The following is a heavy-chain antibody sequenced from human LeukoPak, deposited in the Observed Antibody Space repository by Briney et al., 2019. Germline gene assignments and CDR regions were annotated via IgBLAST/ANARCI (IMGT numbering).Heavy chain of an antibody. CDR2: IWYDGRNK. Sequence: GGSLRLSCAASGFTFSSYEMNWVRQAPGKGLEWVALIWYDGRNKNHADSVKGRFTISRDNPKNTLYLQMNSLRAEDTAVYYCARTEHYSDRSGYYYFDYWGQGTLVTVSS. V-gene: IGHV3-33*08. CDR3: ARTEHYSDRSGYYYFDY. D-gene: IGHD3-22*01. CDR1: GFTFSSYE. J-gene: IGHJ4*02.